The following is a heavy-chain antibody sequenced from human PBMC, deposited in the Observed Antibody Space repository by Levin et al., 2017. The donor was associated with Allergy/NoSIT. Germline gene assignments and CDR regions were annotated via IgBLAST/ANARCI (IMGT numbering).Heavy chain of an antibody. J-gene: IGHJ4*02. Sequence: PSETLSLTCTVSGGSISSGDYYWSWIRQHPGMGLELIGYIHYSGNSYYNAFLKRRAIISIDTSKNQFSLKLSLVTAADTAVYYCARIGQQLIRSWGKGTLVTVSA. CDR3: ARIGQQLIRS. CDR2: IHYSGNS. D-gene: IGHD6-13*01. V-gene: IGHV4-31*03. CDR1: GGSISSGDYY.